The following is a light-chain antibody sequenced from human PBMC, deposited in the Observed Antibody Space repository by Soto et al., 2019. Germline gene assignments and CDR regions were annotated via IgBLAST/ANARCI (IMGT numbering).Light chain of an antibody. CDR1: QSISSAY. V-gene: IGKV3-20*01. J-gene: IGKJ5*01. CDR3: QQYDRAPPFT. CDR2: GAS. Sequence: EIVLTQSPGTLSLSPGERATLSCKASQSISSAYLAWYQQKPGQAPRLLIYGASSRATGIPDRFTGSASVTDFTLTISRLEPEDFAVYSCQQYDRAPPFTFGQGTRLEIK.